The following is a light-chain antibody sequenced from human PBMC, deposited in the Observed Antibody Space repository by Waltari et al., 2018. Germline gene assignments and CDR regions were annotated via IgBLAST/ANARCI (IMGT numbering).Light chain of an antibody. CDR3: QSYDTTLSAVV. V-gene: IGLV1-40*01. J-gene: IGLJ2*01. CDR2: SFS. Sequence: QSALTQPPSVSGAPGQRLTISCSWTNANLGADFDVPWYQQVPGTAPKLLLHSFSNRPSGVSDRFSGFKSGASASLVITGLQAEDEAMYYCQSYDTTLSAVVFGGGTRLTV. CDR1: NANLGADFD.